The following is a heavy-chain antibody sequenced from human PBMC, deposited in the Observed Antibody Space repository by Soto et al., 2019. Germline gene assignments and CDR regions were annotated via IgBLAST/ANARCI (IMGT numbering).Heavy chain of an antibody. V-gene: IGHV3-21*01. CDR2: ISSTGGSI. J-gene: IGHJ4*02. CDR1: GFTFRNFA. Sequence: EVQLVESGGGQVRPGGSLRLSCAVSGFTFRNFAMNWVRQAPGKGLEWVSSISSTGGSIYYAESLKGRFTVSIDNAQKFLYLQMNRLRVEDTAGYYCARAAREMATTPHGYWGQGTLVTVSS. D-gene: IGHD5-12*01. CDR3: ARAAREMATTPHGY.